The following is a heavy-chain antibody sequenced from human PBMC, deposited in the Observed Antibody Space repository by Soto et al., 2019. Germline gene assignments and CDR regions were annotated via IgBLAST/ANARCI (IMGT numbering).Heavy chain of an antibody. J-gene: IGHJ4*02. CDR3: ARDRGRAYCSSTSCYGIDY. Sequence: QVQLVQSGAEVKKPGASVKVSCKASGYTFTSYGISWVRQAPGQGLEWMGWISAYNGNTNYAQKLQGRVTMTTDTSTSTAYMGLRSLRSDDTAVYYCARDRGRAYCSSTSCYGIDYWGQGTLVTVSS. V-gene: IGHV1-18*01. CDR1: GYTFTSYG. CDR2: ISAYNGNT. D-gene: IGHD2-2*01.